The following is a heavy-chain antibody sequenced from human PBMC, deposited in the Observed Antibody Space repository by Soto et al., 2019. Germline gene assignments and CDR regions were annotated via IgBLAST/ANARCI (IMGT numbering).Heavy chain of an antibody. Sequence: GESLKISCKGSGFRFTNYWIAWVRQMPGKGLEWMGIIYPDDSDTRDSPSLQGQVTMSADKSISTAYLQWSSLRASDTAVYYCARLGITIFGVVHRTPYYYYALDVWGQGTTVTVSS. CDR2: IYPDDSDT. CDR1: GFRFTNYW. J-gene: IGHJ6*02. D-gene: IGHD3-3*01. V-gene: IGHV5-51*01. CDR3: ARLGITIFGVVHRTPYYYYALDV.